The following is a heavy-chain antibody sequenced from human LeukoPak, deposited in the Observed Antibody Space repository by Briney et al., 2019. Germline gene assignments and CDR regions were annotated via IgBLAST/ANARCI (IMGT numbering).Heavy chain of an antibody. J-gene: IGHJ4*02. Sequence: SETLSLTCAVYGGSFSRYYWTWIRQPPGKGREWIGEINHSGSANYNPSLKSRVTMSVDTSKNQFSLKLSSVTAADTAVYYCARELPSGDFDYWGQGTLVTVSS. CDR1: GGSFSRYY. D-gene: IGHD1-26*01. V-gene: IGHV4-34*01. CDR3: ARELPSGDFDY. CDR2: INHSGSA.